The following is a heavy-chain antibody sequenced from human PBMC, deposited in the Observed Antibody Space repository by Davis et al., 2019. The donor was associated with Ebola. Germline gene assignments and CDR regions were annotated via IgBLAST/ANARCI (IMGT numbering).Heavy chain of an antibody. J-gene: IGHJ5*02. CDR3: VRHYDTTYWNDP. V-gene: IGHV1-18*04. Sequence: ASVKVSCKASGYTFTSYRITWVRQAPGQGLEWMGWINTYNGYTDYAQKLQGRVTMTTDTSTSTVYMDLRSLSSDDTAVYYCVRHYDTTYWNDPWGQGTLVTVSS. CDR2: INTYNGYT. D-gene: IGHD3-9*01. CDR1: GYTFTSYR.